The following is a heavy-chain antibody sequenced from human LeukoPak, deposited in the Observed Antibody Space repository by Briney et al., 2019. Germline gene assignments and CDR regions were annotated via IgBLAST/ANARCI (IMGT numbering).Heavy chain of an antibody. CDR2: TYYRSKWYN. J-gene: IGHJ6*02. D-gene: IGHD3-10*01. Sequence: SQTLSLTCAISGDSVSSNSAAWNWIRQSPSRGLEWLGRTYYRSKWYNDYAVSVKSRITINPDTSKNQFSLQLNSVTPEDTAVYYCARGAPPYGYYYYYGMDVWGQGTTVTVSS. CDR3: ARGAPPYGYYYYYGMDV. V-gene: IGHV6-1*01. CDR1: GDSVSSNSAA.